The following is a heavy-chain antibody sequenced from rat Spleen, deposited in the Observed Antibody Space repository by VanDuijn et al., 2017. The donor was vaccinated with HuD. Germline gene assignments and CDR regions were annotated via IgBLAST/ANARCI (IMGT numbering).Heavy chain of an antibody. V-gene: IGHV5-17*01. D-gene: IGHD4-3*01. CDR2: IDDEGSRT. CDR3: ATSGNGFAY. CDR1: GFIFSDYA. J-gene: IGHJ3*01. Sequence: EVQLVESGGGLVQPGGSLKFSCAASGFIFSDYAMAWVRQAPKKGLEWVATIDDEGSRTFYRDSVKGRFTISRDNAKSTLYLQMDSLRSEDTATYYCATSGNGFAYWGQGTLVTVSS.